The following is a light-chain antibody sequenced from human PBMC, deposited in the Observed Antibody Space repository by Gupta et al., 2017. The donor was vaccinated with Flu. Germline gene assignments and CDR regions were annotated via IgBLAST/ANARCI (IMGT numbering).Light chain of an antibody. CDR2: AAS. CDR1: QGISSY. CDR3: QQDDSYPWT. V-gene: IGKV1-8*01. Sequence: AIRVTQSPSSFSASTGDRVTITCRASQGISSYLAWYQQKPGKAPKLLIYAASTLQSGVPSRFSGSGSGTDFTLTISCLQSEDLATYYCQQDDSYPWTFGQGTKVEIK. J-gene: IGKJ1*01.